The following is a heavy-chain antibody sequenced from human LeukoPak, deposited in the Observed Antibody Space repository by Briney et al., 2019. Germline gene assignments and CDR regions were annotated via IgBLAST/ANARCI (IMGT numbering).Heavy chain of an antibody. J-gene: IGHJ4*02. CDR3: ARDRDGSYLDY. Sequence: ASVKVSCKASGYTFSNYDISWMRQAPGQGLEWLGWISDHNGDTNSAQKFQGRVTITRDTSASTAYMELSSLRSEDTAVYYCARDRDGSYLDYWGQGTLVTVSS. D-gene: IGHD5-24*01. V-gene: IGHV1-18*01. CDR2: ISDHNGDT. CDR1: GYTFSNYD.